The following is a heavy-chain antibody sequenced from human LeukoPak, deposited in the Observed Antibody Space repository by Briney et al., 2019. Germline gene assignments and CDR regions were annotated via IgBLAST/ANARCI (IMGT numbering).Heavy chain of an antibody. V-gene: IGHV3-7*01. CDR3: ARHIPRGNNYFDY. CDR2: IKEDGSGK. Sequence: GGSLRLSCAASGFTFNGHWMTWVRQAPGKGLECVANIKEDGSGKYYVDSVKGRFTISRDNAKNSLYLQMNSLRAEDTAMYYCARHIPRGNNYFDYWGQGTLVTVSS. J-gene: IGHJ4*02. CDR1: GFTFNGHW. D-gene: IGHD3-16*01.